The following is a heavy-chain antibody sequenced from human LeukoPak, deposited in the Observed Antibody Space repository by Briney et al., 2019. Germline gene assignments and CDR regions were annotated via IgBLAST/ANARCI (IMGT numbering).Heavy chain of an antibody. CDR1: GLTFSSYG. J-gene: IGHJ4*02. CDR3: ARAQSGSYGD. Sequence: GGSLRLSCAASGLTFSSYGMHWVRQAPGKGLVWVSRINYDGSDTNYADSVKGRFTISRDNAKNTLYLQMNSLRAEDTAVYYCARAQSGSYGDWGQGTLVTVSS. D-gene: IGHD1-26*01. V-gene: IGHV3-74*01. CDR2: INYDGSDT.